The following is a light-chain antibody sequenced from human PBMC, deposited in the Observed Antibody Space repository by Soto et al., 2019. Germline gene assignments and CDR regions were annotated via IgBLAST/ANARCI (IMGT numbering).Light chain of an antibody. CDR2: DAS. CDR1: RGISSN. V-gene: IGKV3-15*01. CDR3: QQYNNWPPLT. Sequence: IVMTQSPATLSVSPGERATFSCRASRGISSNLAWYQQKPGQAPRLLIYDASTRATGIPARFSGSGSGTEFTLTISSLQSEDFASYYCQQYNNWPPLTFGQGTRLEIK. J-gene: IGKJ5*01.